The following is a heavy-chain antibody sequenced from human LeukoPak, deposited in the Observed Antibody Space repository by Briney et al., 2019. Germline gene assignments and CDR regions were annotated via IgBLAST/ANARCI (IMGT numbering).Heavy chain of an antibody. CDR2: ISGYNGDT. J-gene: IGHJ4*02. CDR1: GFPFTHHG. CDR3: ARAPTNTSGRYAYFDY. Sequence: ASVRVSCKTSGFPFTHHGITWVRQAPGQGLEWMGWISGYNGDTTYAQKFQGRVTLTTDTSTSTVYMELRSLRSDDTAVYYCARAPTNTSGRYAYFDYWGQGTLVTVSS. V-gene: IGHV1-18*01. D-gene: IGHD6-19*01.